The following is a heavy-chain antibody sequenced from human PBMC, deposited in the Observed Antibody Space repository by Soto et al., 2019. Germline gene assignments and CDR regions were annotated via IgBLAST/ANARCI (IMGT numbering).Heavy chain of an antibody. CDR2: IYYSGST. CDR3: ARGGGYETFDY. V-gene: IGHV4-59*01. D-gene: IGHD5-12*01. Sequence: SETQSLTCTVSGGSISSYYWSWIRQPPGKGLEWIGYIYYSGSTNYNPSLKSRVTISVDTSKNQFSLKLSSVTAADTAVYYCARGGGYETFDYWGQGTLVTVSS. J-gene: IGHJ4*02. CDR1: GGSISSYY.